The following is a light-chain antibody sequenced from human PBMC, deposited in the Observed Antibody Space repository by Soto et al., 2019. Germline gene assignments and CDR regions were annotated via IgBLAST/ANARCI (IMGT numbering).Light chain of an antibody. V-gene: IGKV1-6*01. J-gene: IGKJ1*01. CDR2: AAS. CDR1: QGIRND. CDR3: LQDYNYPPT. Sequence: AIPMTQSPSSLSASVGDRVTITCRASQGIRNDLGWYQQKPGKAPKLLIYAASSLQSGVPSRFSGSGSGTDFTLTISSQQPEDFATYFCLQDYNYPPTFGQGTKVEIK.